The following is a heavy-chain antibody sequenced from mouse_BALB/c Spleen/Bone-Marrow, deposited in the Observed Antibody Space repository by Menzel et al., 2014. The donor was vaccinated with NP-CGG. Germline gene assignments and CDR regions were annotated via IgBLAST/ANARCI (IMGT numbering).Heavy chain of an antibody. J-gene: IGHJ2*01. Sequence: QVQLQQSGPELVKPGASVRISCKASGYTFTSYYIHWVKQRPGQGLEWIGWIYPGNVNTKYNEKFKGKATLTADKSSSTAYMQLSSLTSEDSAVYFCAREGGRYDFDYWGQGTTPTVSS. CDR1: GYTFTSYY. D-gene: IGHD2-14*01. CDR3: AREGGRYDFDY. V-gene: IGHV1S56*01. CDR2: IYPGNVNT.